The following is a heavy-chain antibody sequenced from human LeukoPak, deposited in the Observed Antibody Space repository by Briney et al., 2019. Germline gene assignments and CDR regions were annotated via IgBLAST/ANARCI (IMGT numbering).Heavy chain of an antibody. CDR3: AKEGTYCGGDCYWVEY. Sequence: PGGSLRLSCAASGFTVSSNYMSWVRQAPGKGLEWVSAISDNGGRTYYADSVRGRFTISRDNSKNTVYLLMNSLRAEDTAVYYCAKEGTYCGGDCYWVEYWGQGTLVTVSS. D-gene: IGHD2-21*02. CDR1: GFTVSSNY. CDR2: ISDNGGRT. V-gene: IGHV3-23*01. J-gene: IGHJ4*02.